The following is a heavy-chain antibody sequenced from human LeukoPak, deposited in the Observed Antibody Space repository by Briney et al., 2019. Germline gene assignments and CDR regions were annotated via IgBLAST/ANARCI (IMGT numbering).Heavy chain of an antibody. D-gene: IGHD1-26*01. CDR2: ISSGSYST. CDR3: AKQEWEQTSFDY. V-gene: IGHV3-23*01. J-gene: IGHJ4*02. CDR1: GFTFTTYA. Sequence: GGSLRLSCVASGFTFTTYAMTCVRQAPGKGLEWVSTISSGSYSTYYADSVKGRFTISRDNSKNTLYLQMNSLRAEGTAVYHCAKQEWEQTSFDYWGQGTLVTVSS.